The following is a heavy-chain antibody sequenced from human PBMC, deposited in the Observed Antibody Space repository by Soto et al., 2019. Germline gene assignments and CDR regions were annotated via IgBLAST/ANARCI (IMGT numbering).Heavy chain of an antibody. D-gene: IGHD3-10*01. CDR2: ISYDGSDK. CDR3: AKDSLRDIWFGEFRADY. CDR1: GFTFSSYG. J-gene: IGHJ4*02. V-gene: IGHV3-30*18. Sequence: QVQLVESGGGVVQPGRSLRLSCAASGFTFSSYGMHWVRQAPGKGLEWVAVISYDGSDKYYADSVKGRFTISRDNSRNELYLQMNYLRAEDTAVYYCAKDSLRDIWFGEFRADYWGQGTLVTVSS.